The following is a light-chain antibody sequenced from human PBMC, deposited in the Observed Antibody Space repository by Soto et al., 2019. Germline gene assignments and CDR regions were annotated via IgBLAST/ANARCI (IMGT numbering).Light chain of an antibody. V-gene: IGKV3-15*01. Sequence: EIVMTQSPATLSVSPGERATLSCRASQSVSSNLAWYQQKPGQAPRLLIYGASTRATGIPARFSGSGSGTEFTLTISSLHSEDFAVYYCQKYNNWPPHTFAQRTKLEIK. CDR2: GAS. CDR1: QSVSSN. CDR3: QKYNNWPPHT. J-gene: IGKJ2*01.